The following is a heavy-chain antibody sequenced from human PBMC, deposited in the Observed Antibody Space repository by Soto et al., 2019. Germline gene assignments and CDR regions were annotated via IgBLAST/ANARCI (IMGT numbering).Heavy chain of an antibody. CDR1: GASVSSGNHY. D-gene: IGHD3-10*01. CDR3: ARVSGIYYYGMDV. CDR2: IYNGVIT. V-gene: IGHV4-61*01. J-gene: IGHJ6*02. Sequence: SETLSLTCTVSGASVSSGNHYWSWIRQPPGKRLEWIGFIYNGVITNYSPSLKSRVTISVDTSKNQVSLKLSSVTAADTAVYYCARVSGIYYYGMDVWGQGTTVTVSS.